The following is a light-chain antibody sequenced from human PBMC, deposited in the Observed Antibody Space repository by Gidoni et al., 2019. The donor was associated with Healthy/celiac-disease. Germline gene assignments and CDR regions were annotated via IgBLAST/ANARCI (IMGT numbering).Light chain of an antibody. V-gene: IGLV2-8*01. Sequence: QSALTEPPSAPGSPGQSVPISCTGTSSDVGGYNHVSWYQQPPGTAPKRMIYEVSKRPSGVPDRFSGSKSGNTASLTVSGLQAEDEADYYCSSYAGSNMVFGGGTKLTVL. CDR1: SSDVGGYNH. CDR3: SSYAGSNMV. J-gene: IGLJ2*01. CDR2: EVS.